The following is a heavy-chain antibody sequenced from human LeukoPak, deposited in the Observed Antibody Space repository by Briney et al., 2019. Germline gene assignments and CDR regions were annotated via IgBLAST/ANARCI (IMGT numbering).Heavy chain of an antibody. CDR3: AREGRPGAFDP. CDR2: ITGSGITT. D-gene: IGHD3-10*01. V-gene: IGHV3-11*01. Sequence: GGSLRLSCAASGFTFSDYNMNWIRQAPGKGREWVCYITGSGITTQYADSVKGRFTISRDNAKKSLYLQMNSLRAEDTAVYYCAREGRPGAFDPWGQGTLVTVSS. J-gene: IGHJ5*02. CDR1: GFTFSDYN.